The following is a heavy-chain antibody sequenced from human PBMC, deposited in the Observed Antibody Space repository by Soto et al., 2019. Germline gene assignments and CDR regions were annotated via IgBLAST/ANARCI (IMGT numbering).Heavy chain of an antibody. D-gene: IGHD2-15*01. CDR3: VRPKGHCSGGSCYSGPFNY. Sequence: SVKVSCKASGGTFSSYTISWVRQAPGQGLEWMGRIIPILGIANYAQKFQGRVTITADKSTSTAYMELSSLRSEDTAVYYCVRPKGHCSGGSCYSGPFNYWGQGTLVTVSS. V-gene: IGHV1-69*02. J-gene: IGHJ4*02. CDR1: GGTFSSYT. CDR2: IIPILGIA.